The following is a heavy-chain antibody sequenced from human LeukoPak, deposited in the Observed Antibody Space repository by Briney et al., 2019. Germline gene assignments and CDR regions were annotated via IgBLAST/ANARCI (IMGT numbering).Heavy chain of an antibody. D-gene: IGHD4-17*01. CDR3: ARVTTSY. V-gene: IGHV3-30*04. J-gene: IGHJ4*02. CDR1: GFTFSSYA. Sequence: GGSLRLSCAASGFTFSSYAMHWVRPAPGKGLEWVAVISYDGSNKYYADSVKGRFTISRDNSKNTLYLQMNSLRAEDTAVYYCARVTTSYWGQGTLVTVSS. CDR2: ISYDGSNK.